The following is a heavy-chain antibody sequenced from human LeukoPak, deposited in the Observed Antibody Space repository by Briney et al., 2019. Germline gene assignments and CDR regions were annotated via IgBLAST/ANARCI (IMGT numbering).Heavy chain of an antibody. CDR1: GGSISSSSYY. CDR3: ARGAYHYGSGSYYFDY. V-gene: IGHV4-61*02. CDR2: IYTSGST. D-gene: IGHD3-10*01. Sequence: SETLSLTCTVSGGSISSSSYYWGWIRQPAGKGLEWIGRIYTSGSTNHNPSLKSRVTMSVDKSKNQLSLKLSSVTAADTAMYYCARGAYHYGSGSYYFDYWGQGTPVTVSS. J-gene: IGHJ4*02.